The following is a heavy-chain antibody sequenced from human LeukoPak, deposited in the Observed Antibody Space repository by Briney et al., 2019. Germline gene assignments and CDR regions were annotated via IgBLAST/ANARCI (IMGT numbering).Heavy chain of an antibody. D-gene: IGHD1-7*01. J-gene: IGHJ5*02. CDR2: IYYSGST. V-gene: IGHV4-59*12. CDR3: ARGRRYNWNYLRWFDP. Sequence: SETLSLTCTVSGGSISSYYWSWIRQPPGKGLEWIGYIYYSGSTNYNPSLKSRVTISVDTSKNQFSLKLSSVTAADTAVYYCARGRRYNWNYLRWFDPWGQGTLVTASS. CDR1: GGSISSYY.